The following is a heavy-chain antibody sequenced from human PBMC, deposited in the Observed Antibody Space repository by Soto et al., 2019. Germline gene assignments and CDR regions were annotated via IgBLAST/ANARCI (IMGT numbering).Heavy chain of an antibody. CDR1: GGSVSSYW. CDR2: IYYTGST. J-gene: IGHJ4*02. CDR3: ARGPGASDYYFDY. V-gene: IGHV4-59*02. Sequence: SETLSLTCSVSGGSVSSYWWSWIRQPPGRGLEWIGYIYYTGSTNYSPSLKGRVTISLDASKSQFSLKLTSVTAADTAVYYCARGPGASDYYFDYWGPGTLVTVSS. D-gene: IGHD3-10*01.